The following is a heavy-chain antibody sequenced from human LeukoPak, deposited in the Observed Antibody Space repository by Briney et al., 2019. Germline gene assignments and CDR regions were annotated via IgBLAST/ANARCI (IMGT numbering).Heavy chain of an antibody. CDR3: ARAERDSSGYYFYYYYGMDV. V-gene: IGHV1-18*01. CDR2: ISAYNGNT. D-gene: IGHD3-22*01. Sequence: EASVKVSCKASGYTFTSYGISWVRQALGQGLEWMGWISAYNGNTNYAQKLQGRVTMTTDTSTSTAYMELRSLRSDDTAVYYCARAERDSSGYYFYYYYGMDVWGQGTTVTVSS. CDR1: GYTFTSYG. J-gene: IGHJ6*02.